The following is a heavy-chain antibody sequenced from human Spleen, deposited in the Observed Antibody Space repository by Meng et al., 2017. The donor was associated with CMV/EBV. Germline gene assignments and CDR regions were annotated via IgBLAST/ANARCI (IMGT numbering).Heavy chain of an antibody. CDR1: GFSVGSNY. J-gene: IGHJ4*02. V-gene: IGHV3-53*01. CDR2: IYTNGKT. D-gene: IGHD5-18*01. CDR3: ARAAGGVAGIQLWDYYFDY. Sequence: GESLKISCAVSGFSVGSNYMTWIRQAPERGLEWVSVIYTNGKTQYAESVKGRFTISRDSSRNILYLQMSSLRIEDTAVYYCARAAGGVAGIQLWDYYFDYWGQGTLVTVSS.